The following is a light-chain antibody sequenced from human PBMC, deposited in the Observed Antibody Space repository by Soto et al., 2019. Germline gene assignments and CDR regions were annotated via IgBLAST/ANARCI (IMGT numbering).Light chain of an antibody. Sequence: EIVLTQSPGTLSLSPGERATLSCRASQSVSSSYLAWYQQKPGQAPRLLIYDASNLENGVPSRFSGSGSGPDFTLTISSLQPEDFATYFCQQADSFPWTFGQGTKVEL. J-gene: IGKJ1*01. CDR1: QSVSSSY. CDR3: QQADSFPWT. V-gene: IGKV3-20*01. CDR2: DAS.